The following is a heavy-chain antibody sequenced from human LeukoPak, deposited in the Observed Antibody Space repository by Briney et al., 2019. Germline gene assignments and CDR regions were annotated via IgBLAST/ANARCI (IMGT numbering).Heavy chain of an antibody. Sequence: PSETLSLTCTVSGGSISGTLYYWGWIRQPPGKGLGWIGSIFYSGITYYNPSLQSRVTISVDASKSQFSLHLSSVTAADTALYYCARIIVVTSTDYFDSWGQGTLVTVSS. CDR1: GGSISGTLYY. CDR3: ARIIVVTSTDYFDS. J-gene: IGHJ4*02. D-gene: IGHD2/OR15-2a*01. CDR2: IFYSGIT. V-gene: IGHV4-39*01.